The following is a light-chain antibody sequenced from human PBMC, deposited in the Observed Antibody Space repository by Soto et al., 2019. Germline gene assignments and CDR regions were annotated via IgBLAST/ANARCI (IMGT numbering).Light chain of an antibody. CDR2: DAS. CDR3: QQRSNSHPT. V-gene: IGKV3-11*01. J-gene: IGKJ3*01. Sequence: EIVLTQSPATLSLSPGERATLSCRASQSVSSYLAWYQQKPGQAPRLLIYDASNRATGIPARFSGSGSGTEFTLTISSLEPEDFAVYSCQQRSNSHPTFGPGTKVDIK. CDR1: QSVSSY.